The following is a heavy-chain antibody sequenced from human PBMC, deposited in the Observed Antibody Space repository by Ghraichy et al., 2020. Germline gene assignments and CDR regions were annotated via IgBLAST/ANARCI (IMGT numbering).Heavy chain of an antibody. D-gene: IGHD3-9*01. CDR3: AMALTGYSILYYFDY. J-gene: IGHJ4*01. V-gene: IGHV4-39*07. Sequence: WIGSIYYSGSTYYNPSLKSRVTISVDTSKNQFSLKLSSVPAADPAVYYCAMALTGYSILYYFDY. CDR2: IYYSGST.